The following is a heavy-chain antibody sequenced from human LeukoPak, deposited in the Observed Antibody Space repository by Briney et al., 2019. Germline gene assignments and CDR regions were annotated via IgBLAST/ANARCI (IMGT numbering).Heavy chain of an antibody. V-gene: IGHV4-61*02. CDR3: ARETYYYDSTKVDP. J-gene: IGHJ5*02. D-gene: IGHD3-22*01. Sequence: PSQTLSLTCTVSGGSISSGSYYWSWIRQPAGKGLEWIGRIYTSGSTNYNPSLKSRVTISVDTSKNQFSLKLSSVTAADTDVYYCARETYYYDSTKVDPWGQGTLVTVSS. CDR2: IYTSGST. CDR1: GGSISSGSYY.